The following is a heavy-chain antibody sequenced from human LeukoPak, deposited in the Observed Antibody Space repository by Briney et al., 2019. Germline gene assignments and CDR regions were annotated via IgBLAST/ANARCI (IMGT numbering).Heavy chain of an antibody. V-gene: IGHV3-23*01. CDR3: AGDTNFNYGAHAMDV. D-gene: IGHD4/OR15-4a*01. Sequence: GGSLRLSCAASGFTFDNYAMNWVRQAPGKGLEWVLGISGSGVNTYYADSVKGRFTISRDNSKNTLYLQLNSLRGEDTAIYYCAGDTNFNYGAHAMDVWGQGTTVTVSS. CDR2: ISGSGVNT. J-gene: IGHJ6*02. CDR1: GFTFDNYA.